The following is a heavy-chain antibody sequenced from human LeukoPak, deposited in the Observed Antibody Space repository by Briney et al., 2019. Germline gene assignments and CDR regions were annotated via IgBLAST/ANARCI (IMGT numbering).Heavy chain of an antibody. V-gene: IGHV4-34*01. Sequence: PSETLSLTCAVYGGSFSGYYWSWIRQPPGKGLEWIGEINHSGGTNYNPSLKSRVTISVDTSKNQFSLKLSSVTAADTAVYYCARDGRSYYGSGSYSNNWFDPWGQGTLVTVSS. D-gene: IGHD3-10*01. CDR1: GGSFSGYY. J-gene: IGHJ5*02. CDR2: INHSGGT. CDR3: ARDGRSYYGSGSYSNNWFDP.